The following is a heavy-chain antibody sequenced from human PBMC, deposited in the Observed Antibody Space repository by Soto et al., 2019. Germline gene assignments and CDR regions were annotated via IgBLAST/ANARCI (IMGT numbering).Heavy chain of an antibody. CDR1: GGSISSGGYS. V-gene: IGHV4-30-2*05. Sequence: SETLSLTCAVSGGSISSGGYSWSWIRQPPGKGLEWIGYIYHSGSTYYNPSLKSRVTISVDTSKNQFSLKLSSVTAADTAVYYCAREGHCISTSCYVVDAFDIWGQGTMVTFS. D-gene: IGHD2-2*01. CDR2: IYHSGST. CDR3: AREGHCISTSCYVVDAFDI. J-gene: IGHJ3*02.